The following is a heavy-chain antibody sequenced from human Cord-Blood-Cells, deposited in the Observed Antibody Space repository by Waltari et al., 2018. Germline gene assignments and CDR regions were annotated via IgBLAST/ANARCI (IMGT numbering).Heavy chain of an antibody. CDR1: GYTFTGYY. CDR3: ARDGKVGATMGWFDP. Sequence: QVQLVQSGAEVKKPGASVKVSCKASGYTFTGYYMHWVRQAPGQGLEWMGWINPNSGGTNDAQKFQGWVTMTRDTSISTAYMELSRLRSDDTAVYYCARDGKVGATMGWFDPWGQGTLVTVSS. J-gene: IGHJ5*02. CDR2: INPNSGGT. D-gene: IGHD1-26*01. V-gene: IGHV1-2*04.